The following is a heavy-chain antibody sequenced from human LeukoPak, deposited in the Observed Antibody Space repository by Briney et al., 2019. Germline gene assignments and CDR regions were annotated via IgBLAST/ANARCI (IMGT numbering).Heavy chain of an antibody. CDR1: GFTFDDYA. V-gene: IGHV3-9*01. J-gene: IGHJ4*02. CDR3: AKGRGPTYYDFWSGYLDY. CDR2: ISWNSGSI. D-gene: IGHD3-3*01. Sequence: GGSLRLSCAASGFTFDDYAMHWVRQAPGKGLEWVSGISWNSGSIGYADSVKGRFTISRDNAKNSLYLQMNSLRAEDTALYYCAKGRGPTYYDFWSGYLDYWGQGTLVTVSS.